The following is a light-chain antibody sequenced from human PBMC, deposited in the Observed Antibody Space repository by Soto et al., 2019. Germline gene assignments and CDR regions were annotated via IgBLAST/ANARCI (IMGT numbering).Light chain of an antibody. CDR2: EVT. J-gene: IGLJ1*01. V-gene: IGLV2-14*01. CDR1: SGDIGSYNR. CDR3: SSYTNINTRACV. Sequence: QAVVTQPASVSGSPGQSITISCTGTSGDIGSYNRVSWYQQHPGKAPKLIIYEVTDRPSGVSNRFSGSKSGNTASLTISGLQAEDEAEYYCSSYTNINTRACVFGTGTKVT.